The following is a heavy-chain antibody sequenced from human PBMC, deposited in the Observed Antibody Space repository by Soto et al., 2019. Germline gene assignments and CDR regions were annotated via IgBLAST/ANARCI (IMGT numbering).Heavy chain of an antibody. V-gene: IGHV4-59*08. CDR1: GASITYYY. CDR2: FSSTGST. J-gene: IGHJ5*02. Sequence: PSETLSLTCAVSGASITYYYWNWIRQPPGRGLEWIVSFSSTGSTVYNPSLRSRVTISLDTSKNQFSLKLSSVTAADTAVYYCARQFAAIAAAGTLNWFDPWGQGTLVTVSS. D-gene: IGHD6-13*01. CDR3: ARQFAAIAAAGTLNWFDP.